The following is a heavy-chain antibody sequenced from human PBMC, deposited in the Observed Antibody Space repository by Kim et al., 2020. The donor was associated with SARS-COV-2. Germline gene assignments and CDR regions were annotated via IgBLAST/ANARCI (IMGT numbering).Heavy chain of an antibody. CDR3: VNHETVPTSLDPLNY. D-gene: IGHD4-17*01. CDR1: GYTFTDYW. V-gene: IGHV5-10-1*01. CDR2: IDPSDAYI. Sequence: GESLKISCKGSGYTFTDYWISWVRQMSGKGLEWMGRIDPSDAYINYHPSFDGHVTISVDEATSTAYLPWSSLKASDPALYYCVNHETVPTSLDPLNYWGQ. J-gene: IGHJ4*02.